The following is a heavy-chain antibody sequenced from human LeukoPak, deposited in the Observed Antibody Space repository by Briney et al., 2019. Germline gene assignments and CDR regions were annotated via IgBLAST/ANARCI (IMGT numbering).Heavy chain of an antibody. CDR1: GGSINTDNYY. Sequence: SETLSLTCTVSGGSINTDNYYWSWIRQSPVKGLEWIGYIHHTGTTYYNPSLRSRVSISVFTSNNQFSLTLISVTAADTAVYYCARNLVPYFGELDPWGRGTLVTVSS. D-gene: IGHD3-10*01. CDR3: ARNLVPYFGELDP. CDR2: IHHTGTT. V-gene: IGHV4-31*03. J-gene: IGHJ5*02.